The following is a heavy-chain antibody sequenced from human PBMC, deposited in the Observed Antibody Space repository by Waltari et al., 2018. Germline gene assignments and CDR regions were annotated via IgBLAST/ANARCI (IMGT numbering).Heavy chain of an antibody. D-gene: IGHD2-2*01. CDR2: IIPIFGTA. J-gene: IGHJ3*02. V-gene: IGHV1-69*12. CDR1: GGTFSSYA. CDR3: ARVDYCSSTSCLGGAFDI. Sequence: QVQLVQSGAEVKKPGSSVKVSCKASGGTFSSYAISWVRQAPGQGLEWMGGIIPIFGTANYAQKFQGRVTITADESTSTAYMELSSLRSEDTAVYYCARVDYCSSTSCLGGAFDIWGQGTMVTVSS.